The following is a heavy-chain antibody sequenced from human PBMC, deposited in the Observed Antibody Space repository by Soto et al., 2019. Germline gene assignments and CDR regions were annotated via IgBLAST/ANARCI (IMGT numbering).Heavy chain of an antibody. CDR3: ARDGALGENYCLYGMDV. Sequence: QVQLVQSGAEVKKPGASVKVSCKASGYTFTNYGISWVRQAPGQGLEWMGWISAYNDNTNYAQKLQDRVTMTTDTSTCIAYMEVRSLRSDDTAVYYCARDGALGENYCLYGMDVWGQGTTVTVSS. V-gene: IGHV1-18*01. D-gene: IGHD3-16*01. CDR2: ISAYNDNT. CDR1: GYTFTNYG. J-gene: IGHJ6*02.